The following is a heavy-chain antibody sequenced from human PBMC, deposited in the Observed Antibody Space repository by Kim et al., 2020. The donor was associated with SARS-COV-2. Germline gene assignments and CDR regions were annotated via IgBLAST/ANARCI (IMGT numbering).Heavy chain of an antibody. D-gene: IGHD6-19*01. CDR1: GGSFSGYY. CDR2: INHSGST. J-gene: IGHJ6*01. V-gene: IGHV4-34*01. CDR3: ARDRSSGRKRYYYYGMDV. Sequence: SETLSLTCAVYGGSFSGYYWSWIRQPPGKGLEWIGEINHSGSTNYNPSLKSRVTISVDTSKNQFSLKLSSVTAADTAVYYCARDRSSGRKRYYYYGMDV.